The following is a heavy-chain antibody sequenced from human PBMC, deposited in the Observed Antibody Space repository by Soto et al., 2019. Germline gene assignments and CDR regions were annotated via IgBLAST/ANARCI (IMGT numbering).Heavy chain of an antibody. CDR3: ARVSFLDF. CDR1: GFTFSSYA. Sequence: QVQLVESGGGVVQPGRSLRLSCAASGFTFSSYAMHWVRQAPGKGLEWVAVISYDGSNKYYADSVKGRFTISRDNSKNTLYLQMNGLRAEDTGVYYCARVSFLDFWGQGTLVTVSS. CDR2: ISYDGSNK. J-gene: IGHJ4*02. V-gene: IGHV3-30-3*01. D-gene: IGHD3-3*01.